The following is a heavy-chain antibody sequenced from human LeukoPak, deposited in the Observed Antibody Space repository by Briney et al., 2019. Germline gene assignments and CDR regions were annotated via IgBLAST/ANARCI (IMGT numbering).Heavy chain of an antibody. V-gene: IGHV1-18*01. Sequence: ASVKVSCKASGYTFTSYGISWVRQAPGQGLEWMGWISAYNGNTNYAQKLQGRVTMTTDTSTSTAYMELRSLRSDDTAVYYCARLITGTTEALVGWFDPWGQGTLVTVSP. J-gene: IGHJ5*02. CDR1: GYTFTSYG. D-gene: IGHD1-7*01. CDR2: ISAYNGNT. CDR3: ARLITGTTEALVGWFDP.